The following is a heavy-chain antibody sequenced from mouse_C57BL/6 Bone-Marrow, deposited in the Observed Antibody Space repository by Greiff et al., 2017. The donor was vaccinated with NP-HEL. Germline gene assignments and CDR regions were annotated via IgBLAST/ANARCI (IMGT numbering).Heavy chain of an antibody. CDR1: GYTFTDYN. V-gene: IGHV1-22*01. CDR3: ARGGTTVVATDYFDY. Sequence: EVKLMESGPELVKPGASVKMSCKASGYTFTDYNMHWVKQSHGKSLEWIGYINPNNGGTSYNQKFKGKATLTVNKSSSTAYMELRSLTSEDSAVYYCARGGTTVVATDYFDYWGQGTTLTVSS. D-gene: IGHD1-1*01. CDR2: INPNNGGT. J-gene: IGHJ2*01.